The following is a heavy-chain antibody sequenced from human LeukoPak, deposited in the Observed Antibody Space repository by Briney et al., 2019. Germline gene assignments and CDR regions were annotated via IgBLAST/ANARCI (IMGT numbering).Heavy chain of an antibody. V-gene: IGHV3-21*01. D-gene: IGHD3-10*01. CDR3: ARFMVRGVDYYYGMDV. CDR2: ISSSSSYI. J-gene: IGHJ6*02. CDR1: GFTFSSYT. Sequence: GGSLRLSCAASGFTFSSYTMNWVRQAPGKGLEWVSSISSSSSYIYYADSLKGRFTISRDNAKNSLYLQMNSLRAEDTAVYYCARFMVRGVDYYYGMDVWGQGTTVTVSS.